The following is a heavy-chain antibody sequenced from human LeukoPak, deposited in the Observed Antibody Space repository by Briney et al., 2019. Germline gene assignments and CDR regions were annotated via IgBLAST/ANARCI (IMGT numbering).Heavy chain of an antibody. CDR3: ARGGSIVVVPAAISNWFDP. Sequence: SETLSLTRAVYGGSFSGYYWSWIRQPPGKGLEWIGEINHSGSTNYNPSLKSRVTISVDTSKNQFSLKLSSVTAADTAVYYCARGGSIVVVPAAISNWFDPWGQGTLVTVSS. CDR1: GGSFSGYY. D-gene: IGHD2-2*01. V-gene: IGHV4-34*01. CDR2: INHSGST. J-gene: IGHJ5*02.